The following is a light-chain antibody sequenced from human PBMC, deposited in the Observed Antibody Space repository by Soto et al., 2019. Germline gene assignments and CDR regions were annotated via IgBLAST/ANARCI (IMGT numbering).Light chain of an antibody. Sequence: EIVFTQSPATVSLSPGEGATLSCRASQGISSFLACHHLKPGQAPRLLIYSACTRATGIPARFSGSGSGAEFTLTISSLQSEDYAVYYCQQYNNWPLTFGGGTKVDIK. V-gene: IGKV3D-15*01. J-gene: IGKJ4*01. CDR3: QQYNNWPLT. CDR2: SAC. CDR1: QGISSF.